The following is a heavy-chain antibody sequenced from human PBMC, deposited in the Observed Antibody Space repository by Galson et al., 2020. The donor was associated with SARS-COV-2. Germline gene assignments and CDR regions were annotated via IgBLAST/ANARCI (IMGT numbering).Heavy chain of an antibody. CDR1: EFTFSDYH. CDR3: ATSGSTRDYYGMDV. Sequence: GGSLRLSCAASEFTFSDYHMSWIRQTPGKGLEWLLYISTSGSNISYADSVKGRFTISRDNAKNSLYLQMNSLRAEDTAVYYCATSGSTRDYYGMDVWGQGTTVTVSS. V-gene: IGHV3-11*01. J-gene: IGHJ6*02. CDR2: ISTSGSNI.